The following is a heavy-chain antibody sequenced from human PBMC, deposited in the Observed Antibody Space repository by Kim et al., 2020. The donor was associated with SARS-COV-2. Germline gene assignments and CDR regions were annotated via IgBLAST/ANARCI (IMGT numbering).Heavy chain of an antibody. CDR1: GFTFSTYA. CDR2: ISGSSGST. Sequence: GGSLRLSCAASGFTFSTYAMSWVRQAPGKGLEWVSGISGSSGSTYYADSVKGRFTISRDNSKNTLYLQLSSLRGEDTAVYYCAKVRHDPVWGSLDYWGQG. CDR3: AKVRHDPVWGSLDY. D-gene: IGHD3-16*01. J-gene: IGHJ4*02. V-gene: IGHV3-23*01.